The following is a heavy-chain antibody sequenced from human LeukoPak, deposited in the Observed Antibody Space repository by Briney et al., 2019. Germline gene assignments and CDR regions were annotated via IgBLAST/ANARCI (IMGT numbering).Heavy chain of an antibody. J-gene: IGHJ3*02. CDR1: GITFSNYW. Sequence: PGGSLRLSCAPSGITFSNYWMTWVRQAPGKGLEWVANIKEDGREKYYVDSVKGRFIISRDNANNSLYLQMNSLRAEDTAVYYCARATPAGGATESDAFDIWGQGTMVTVSS. CDR2: IKEDGREK. CDR3: ARATPAGGATESDAFDI. D-gene: IGHD1-26*01. V-gene: IGHV3-7*01.